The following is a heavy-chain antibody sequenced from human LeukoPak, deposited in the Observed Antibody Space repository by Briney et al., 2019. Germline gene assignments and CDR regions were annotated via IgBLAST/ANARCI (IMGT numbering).Heavy chain of an antibody. CDR3: ARVPSIAATPNWFDP. Sequence: SETLSLTCTVSSGSISNYDWSWIRQPAGKGLEWIGRIYTSGSTNYNPSLKSRVTMSVDTSKKQFSLKLSSVTAADTALYYCARVPSIAATPNWFDPWGQGTLVTVSS. CDR2: IYTSGST. V-gene: IGHV4-4*07. CDR1: SGSISNYD. J-gene: IGHJ5*02. D-gene: IGHD6-13*01.